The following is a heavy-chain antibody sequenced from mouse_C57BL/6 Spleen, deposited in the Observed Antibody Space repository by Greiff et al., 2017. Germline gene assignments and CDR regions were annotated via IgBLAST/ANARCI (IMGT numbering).Heavy chain of an antibody. Sequence: EVKLQQSGPELVKPGASVKISCKASGYTFTDYYMNWVKQSHGKSLEWIGDINPNNGGTSYNQKFKGKATLTVDKSSSTAYMELRSLTSEDSAVYYCARRVTLFMDYWGQGTSVTVSS. CDR1: GYTFTDYY. D-gene: IGHD2-1*01. CDR3: ARRVTLFMDY. CDR2: INPNNGGT. V-gene: IGHV1-26*01. J-gene: IGHJ4*01.